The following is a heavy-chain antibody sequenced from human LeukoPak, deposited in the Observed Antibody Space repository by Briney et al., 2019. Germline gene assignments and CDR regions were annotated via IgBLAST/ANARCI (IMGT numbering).Heavy chain of an antibody. CDR2: IYPGDSET. CDR1: GYSFTSHW. D-gene: IGHD3-22*01. V-gene: IGHV5-51*01. J-gene: IGHJ3*02. CDR3: ARRYYYDSSGYYLAHDAFDI. Sequence: GESLKISCKGSGYSFTSHWIGWVRQMPGKGLEWMGIIYPGDSETRYSPSFQSQVTISADKSISTAYLQWSSLKASDTAMYYCARRYYYDSSGYYLAHDAFDIWGQGTMVTVSS.